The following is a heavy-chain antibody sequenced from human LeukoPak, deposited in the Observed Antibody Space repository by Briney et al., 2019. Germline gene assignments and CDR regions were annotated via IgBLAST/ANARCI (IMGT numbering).Heavy chain of an antibody. CDR2: IIPILGIA. CDR3: AREGGGNHVDY. Sequence: ASVKVSCKASGGTFSSYAISWVRQAPGQGLEWMGRIIPILGIANYAQKFQGRVTITADKSTSTAYMELSSLRSEDTAVYYCAREGGGNHVDYWGQGTLVTVSS. V-gene: IGHV1-69*04. CDR1: GGTFSSYA. D-gene: IGHD3-16*01. J-gene: IGHJ4*02.